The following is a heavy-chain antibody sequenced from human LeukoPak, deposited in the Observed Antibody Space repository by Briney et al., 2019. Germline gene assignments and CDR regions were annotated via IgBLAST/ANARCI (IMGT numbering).Heavy chain of an antibody. CDR3: ARALTKELLWFGELLLFDAFDI. J-gene: IGHJ3*02. D-gene: IGHD3-10*01. Sequence: ASVKVSCKASGYTFTSYAMHWVRQAPGQRLEWMGWINAGNGNTKYSQEFQGRVTITRDTSASTAYMELSSLRSEDMAVYYCARALTKELLWFGELLLFDAFDIWGQGTMVTVSS. CDR2: INAGNGNT. V-gene: IGHV1-3*03. CDR1: GYTFTSYA.